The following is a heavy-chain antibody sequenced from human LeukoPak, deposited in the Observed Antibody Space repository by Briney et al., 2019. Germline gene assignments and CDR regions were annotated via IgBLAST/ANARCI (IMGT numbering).Heavy chain of an antibody. J-gene: IGHJ4*02. V-gene: IGHV3-23*01. D-gene: IGHD3-16*02. CDR3: AKSTYYDYVWGSYRRRFDY. CDR1: GFTFSSYA. CDR2: ISGSGGST. Sequence: GGSLRLSCAASGFTFSSYAMSWVRQAPGKGLESVSAISGSGGSTYYADSVKGRFTISRDNSKNTLYLQMNSLRAEDTAVYYCAKSTYYDYVWGSYRRRFDYWGQGTLVTVSS.